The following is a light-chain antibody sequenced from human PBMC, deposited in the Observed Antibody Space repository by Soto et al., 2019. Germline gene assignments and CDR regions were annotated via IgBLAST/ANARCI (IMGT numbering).Light chain of an antibody. Sequence: EIVLTQSPATLSLSPGERATFSCRASQSVSSDLVWYQQKPGQAPRLLIYDASNRATGVPARFSGSGSGTDFTLTISSLEPEDFAVYYCQQRTNWPPRTFGGGTKVDIK. J-gene: IGKJ4*01. V-gene: IGKV3-11*01. CDR2: DAS. CDR3: QQRTNWPPRT. CDR1: QSVSSD.